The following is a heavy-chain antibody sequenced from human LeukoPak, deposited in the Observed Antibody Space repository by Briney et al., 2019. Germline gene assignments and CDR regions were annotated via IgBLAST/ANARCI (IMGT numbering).Heavy chain of an antibody. CDR2: ISSNGGST. Sequence: GGSLRLTCSASGFTFSSYAMHWVRQAPVKGLEYVSAISSNGGSTYYADSVKGRFTISRDNSKNTLYLQMSSLRAEDTAVYYCVKDLRPFDSAYDMDVWGKGTTVTVSS. V-gene: IGHV3-64D*06. D-gene: IGHD3-9*01. J-gene: IGHJ6*04. CDR3: VKDLRPFDSAYDMDV. CDR1: GFTFSSYA.